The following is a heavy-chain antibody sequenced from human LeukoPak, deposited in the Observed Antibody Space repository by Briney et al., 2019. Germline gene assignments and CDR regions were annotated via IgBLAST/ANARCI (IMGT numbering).Heavy chain of an antibody. J-gene: IGHJ4*02. D-gene: IGHD6-19*01. CDR2: IIPIFGTA. CDR1: GGTFSSYA. Sequence: ASVKVSCKASGGTFSSYAISWVRQAPGQGLEWMGGIIPIFGTANYAQKFQGRVTITADESTSTAYMELSSLRSEDTAAYYCARSAAVAGYYYFDYWGQGTLVTVSS. CDR3: ARSAAVAGYYYFDY. V-gene: IGHV1-69*13.